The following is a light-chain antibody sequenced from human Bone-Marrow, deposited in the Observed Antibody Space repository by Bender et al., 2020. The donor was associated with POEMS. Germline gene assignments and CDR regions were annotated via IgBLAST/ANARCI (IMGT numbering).Light chain of an antibody. J-gene: IGLJ3*02. CDR1: SSNIGAHA. V-gene: IGLV1-44*01. CDR2: SSH. Sequence: QSVLTQPPSASGTPGQRVTISCSGGSSNIGAHAVNWYQHLPGTAPTLLIYSSHRRPSEVPDRFSGSRSGTSASLAISGLQSEDEADYYGAVWDDSLNGWVFGGGTKLTVL. CDR3: AVWDDSLNGWV.